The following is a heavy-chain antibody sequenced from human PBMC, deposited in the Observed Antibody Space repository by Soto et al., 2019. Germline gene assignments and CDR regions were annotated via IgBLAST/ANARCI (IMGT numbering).Heavy chain of an antibody. CDR1: GFIFTDYG. J-gene: IGHJ4*02. CDR2: ISPAGKNK. V-gene: IGHV3-30*18. Sequence: QVQLVETGGGVVQPGTSLRLSCLVSGFIFTDYGLQWVRQSPGKGLGWVAVISPAGKNKKYVDSLKGRLTISKDEYKSSLYLQMNSLRVEDTAIYYCAKVLGSGRYSPRFYFDSWGQGAQVTVSS. D-gene: IGHD3-10*01. CDR3: AKVLGSGRYSPRFYFDS.